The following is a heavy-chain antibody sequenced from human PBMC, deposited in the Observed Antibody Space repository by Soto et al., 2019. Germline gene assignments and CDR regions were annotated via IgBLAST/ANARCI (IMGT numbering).Heavy chain of an antibody. CDR3: ARDRRGSSWPRVYY. D-gene: IGHD6-13*01. Sequence: SETLSLTCIVSGGSLSPYYWSWIRQSPGKGLEWVGSIYYTGTTDYNPSLKSRVTISIATSANKVSLEMTSVTAADTAVYYCARDRRGSSWPRVYYWGQGKLVTVSS. CDR1: GGSLSPYY. V-gene: IGHV4-59*01. CDR2: IYYTGTT. J-gene: IGHJ4*02.